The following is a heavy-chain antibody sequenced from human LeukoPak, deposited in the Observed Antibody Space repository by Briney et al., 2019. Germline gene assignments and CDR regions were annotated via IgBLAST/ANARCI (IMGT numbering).Heavy chain of an antibody. V-gene: IGHV3-48*04. Sequence: GGSLRLSCAASGFPFSSYSMNWVRQAPGKGLEWVSFISSSSSTIYYADSVRGRFTISRDYAKNSLYLQMSSLRAEDTAVYYCARELYGDYSFDYWGQGTLVTVSS. D-gene: IGHD4-17*01. CDR2: ISSSSSTI. CDR1: GFPFSSYS. CDR3: ARELYGDYSFDY. J-gene: IGHJ4*02.